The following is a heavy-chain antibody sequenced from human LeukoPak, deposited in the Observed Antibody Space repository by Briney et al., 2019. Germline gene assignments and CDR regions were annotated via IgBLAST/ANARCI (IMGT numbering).Heavy chain of an antibody. CDR1: GDSVSSNSAA. CDR2: TYYRSKWYY. CDR3: ARTRDLGPDY. V-gene: IGHV6-1*01. J-gene: IGHJ4*02. D-gene: IGHD1-26*01. Sequence: SQTLSLTCVISGDSVSSNSAAWNWIRQSPSRGLEWLGRTYYRSKWYYHYAVSMKSRITVNPDTSKNQFSRQLNSVTPEDTAVYYCARTRDLGPDYWGQGTLVTVSS.